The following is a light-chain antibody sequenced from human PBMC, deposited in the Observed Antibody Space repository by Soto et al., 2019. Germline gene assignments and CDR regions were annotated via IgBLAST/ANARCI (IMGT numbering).Light chain of an antibody. CDR2: AAS. CDR1: QGISSR. Sequence: DIQMTQSPSSVSASVGDRVTITCRASQGISSRLAWYQQKPGKAPNLPIYAASRLQSGVPSRFSGTGSGTDFTLTISSLQPEDFAIYYCQQADSFPLTFGGGTKVEVK. V-gene: IGKV1-12*01. CDR3: QQADSFPLT. J-gene: IGKJ4*01.